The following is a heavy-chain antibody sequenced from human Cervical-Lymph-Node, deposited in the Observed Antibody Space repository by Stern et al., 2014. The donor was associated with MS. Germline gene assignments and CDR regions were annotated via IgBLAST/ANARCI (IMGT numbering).Heavy chain of an antibody. D-gene: IGHD1-20*01. CDR1: GFTFDEYA. CDR2: IRRNYNGATT. V-gene: IGHV3-49*05. J-gene: IGHJ4*02. CDR3: VRGDYNFGY. Sequence: EVQLVESGGGLVKPGRSLRLSCIASGFTFDEYAMSWFRQAPGKGLEWIGFIRRNYNGATTEYAASVKGRFTISRDDSSNSAHLQMNSLKSDDTAVYYCVRGDYNFGYWGQGTLVAVSS.